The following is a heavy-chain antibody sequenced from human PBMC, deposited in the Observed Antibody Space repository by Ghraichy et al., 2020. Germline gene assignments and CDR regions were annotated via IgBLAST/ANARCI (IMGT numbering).Heavy chain of an antibody. J-gene: IGHJ2*01. Sequence: GGSLRLSCAASGFSFSSHTMSWVRQAPGKGLEWVSGISGTGIRTYYADSVKGRFTISRDNSKNTLYLQMSNLRAEDTAVYYCAKEGDYGDFGWYFDLWGRGTLATFSS. CDR2: ISGTGIRT. CDR1: GFSFSSHT. V-gene: IGHV3-23*01. D-gene: IGHD4-17*01. CDR3: AKEGDYGDFGWYFDL.